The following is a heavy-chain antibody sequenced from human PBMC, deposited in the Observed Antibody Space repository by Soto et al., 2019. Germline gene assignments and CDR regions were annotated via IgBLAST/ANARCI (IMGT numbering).Heavy chain of an antibody. Sequence: ESGGGLVQPGGSLRLSCAASGFTFSSHWMSWVRQAPGRGLEWMANIKYDGSEKYYVDSVKGRLTISRDNAKNSLYLQMNSLRAEDTAVYYCASSPHKDSRPDYWGQGTLVTVSS. J-gene: IGHJ4*02. CDR1: GFTFSSHW. CDR2: IKYDGSEK. CDR3: ASSPHKDSRPDY. V-gene: IGHV3-7*03. D-gene: IGHD3-22*01.